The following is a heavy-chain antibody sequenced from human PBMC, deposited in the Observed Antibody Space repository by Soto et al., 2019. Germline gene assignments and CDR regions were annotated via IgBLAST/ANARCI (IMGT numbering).Heavy chain of an antibody. D-gene: IGHD3-3*01. J-gene: IGHJ4*02. CDR3: TQEYFWSGYWPLNYFDY. CDR2: IKSKTDGGTT. CDR1: GFTFSNAW. V-gene: IGHV3-15*01. Sequence: GGSLRLSCAASGFTFSNAWMSWVRQAPGKGLEWVGRIKSKTDGGTTDYAAPVKGRFTISRDDSKNTLYLQMNSLKTEDTAVYYCTQEYFWSGYWPLNYFDYWGQGTLVTVSS.